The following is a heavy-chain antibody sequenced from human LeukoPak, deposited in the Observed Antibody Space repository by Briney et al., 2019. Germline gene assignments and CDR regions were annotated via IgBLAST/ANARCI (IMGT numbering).Heavy chain of an antibody. Sequence: GGSLRLSCAASGFTFSSYAMSWVRQAPGKGLEWVSSISSSSSYIYYADSVKGRFTISRDNAKNSLYLQMNSLRAEDTAVYYCARQLYSGYDGGWFDPWGQGTLVTVSS. CDR1: GFTFSSYA. D-gene: IGHD5-12*01. V-gene: IGHV3-21*01. CDR2: ISSSSSYI. J-gene: IGHJ5*02. CDR3: ARQLYSGYDGGWFDP.